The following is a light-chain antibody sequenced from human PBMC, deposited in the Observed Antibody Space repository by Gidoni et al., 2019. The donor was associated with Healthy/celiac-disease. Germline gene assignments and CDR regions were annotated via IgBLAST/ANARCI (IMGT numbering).Light chain of an antibody. Sequence: AIQMTQSPSSLSASVGDRVTITCRARQGIRNDLGWYQQKPGKAPKLLSYAASSLQSGVPSRLSGSGSGTDVTLTISSLQPEDFATYYCLQDYNSWTFGQGTKVEIK. J-gene: IGKJ1*01. V-gene: IGKV1-6*01. CDR1: QGIRND. CDR2: AAS. CDR3: LQDYNSWT.